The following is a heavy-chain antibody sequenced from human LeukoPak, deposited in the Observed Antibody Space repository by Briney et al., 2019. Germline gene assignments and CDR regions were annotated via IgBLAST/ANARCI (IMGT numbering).Heavy chain of an antibody. CDR1: GGSISSTKYY. CDR3: ATHGGDGQRSGLFDH. V-gene: IGHV4-39*01. CDR2: IYYTGGT. J-gene: IGHJ4*02. Sequence: PSETLSLTCGVSGGSISSTKYYWAWIRQPPGKGLEWIASIYYTGGTYFKPSLKSRVTISVDTSENQFSLKVTFLTAADTAVYYCATHGGDGQRSGLFDHWGQGTLVTVSS. D-gene: IGHD5-24*01.